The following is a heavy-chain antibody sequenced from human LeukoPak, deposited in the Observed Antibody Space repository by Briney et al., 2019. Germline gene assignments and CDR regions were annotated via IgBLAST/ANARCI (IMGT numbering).Heavy chain of an antibody. J-gene: IGHJ4*02. CDR1: GYTFTNYG. CDR2: ISAYNGNT. CDR3: ARDSIGVAASVTFDY. D-gene: IGHD2-15*01. Sequence: ASVKVSCKASGYTFTNYGITWVRQAPGQGLEWMGWISAYNGNTNYAQKLQGRVTMTTDTSTSTAYMELRSLRSDDTAVYYCARDSIGVAASVTFDYWGQGTLVTVSS. V-gene: IGHV1-18*01.